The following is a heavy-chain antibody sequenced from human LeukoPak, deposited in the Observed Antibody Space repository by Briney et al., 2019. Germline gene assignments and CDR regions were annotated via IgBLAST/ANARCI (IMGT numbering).Heavy chain of an antibody. CDR3: ARDGYWCRDY. J-gene: IGHJ4*02. V-gene: IGHV3-7*01. CDR1: EFTFSTYW. CDR2: IKPDGGEK. D-gene: IGHD2-8*02. Sequence: GGSLRLSCVASEFTFSTYWMSWIRQAPGKGLEWVATIKPDGGEKYYVDSVKGRFTISRDNAKNSLYLQMDSLRVEDTAMYYCARDGYWCRDYWGQGTLVTVSS.